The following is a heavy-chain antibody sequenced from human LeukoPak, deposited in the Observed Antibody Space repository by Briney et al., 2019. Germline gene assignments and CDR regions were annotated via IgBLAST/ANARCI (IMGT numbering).Heavy chain of an antibody. CDR1: GFTFSNAW. J-gene: IGHJ4*02. V-gene: IGHV3-23*01. Sequence: PGGSLRLSCAASGFTFSNAWMNWVRQAPGKGLEWVSGISGSGGSTYYADSVKGRFTISRDNSKKILYLQMNSLRAEDTAVYHCAKSGGITIFGLVDYWGQGTLVTVSS. D-gene: IGHD3-3*01. CDR2: ISGSGGST. CDR3: AKSGGITIFGLVDY.